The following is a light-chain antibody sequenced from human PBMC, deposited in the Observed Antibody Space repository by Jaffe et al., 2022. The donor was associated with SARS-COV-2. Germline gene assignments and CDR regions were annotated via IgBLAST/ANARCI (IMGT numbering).Light chain of an antibody. J-gene: IGKJ1*01. CDR1: QSISSW. CDR2: KAS. CDR3: QQYNSYPWT. Sequence: DIQMTQSPSTLSAAVGDGVTITCRASQSISSWLAWYQQKPGKAPNLLIHKASSLESGVPSRFSGSGSGTEFTLTISSLQPDDFATYYCQQYNSYPWTFGQGTKVEIK. V-gene: IGKV1-5*03.